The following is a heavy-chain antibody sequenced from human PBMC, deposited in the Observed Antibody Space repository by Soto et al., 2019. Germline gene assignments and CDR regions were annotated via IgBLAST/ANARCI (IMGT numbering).Heavy chain of an antibody. V-gene: IGHV4-34*01. CDR2: INHSGST. D-gene: IGHD6-19*01. CDR1: GGSFSGYY. J-gene: IGHJ5*02. Sequence: SETLSLTCAVYGGSFSGYYWSWIRQPPGKGLEWIGEINHSGSTNYNPSLKSRVTISVDTSKNQFSLKLSSVTAADTAVYYCARASRGSSGWYVRVRWFDPWGQGTLVTVSS. CDR3: ARASRGSSGWYVRVRWFDP.